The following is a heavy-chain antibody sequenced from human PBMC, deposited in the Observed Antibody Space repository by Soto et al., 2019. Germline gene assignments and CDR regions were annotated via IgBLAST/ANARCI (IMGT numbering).Heavy chain of an antibody. CDR3: ARDLCPLGSGSARPKFGWDF. CDR2: LKSDNGGS. CDR1: GYTFTGNY. V-gene: IGHV1-2*02. D-gene: IGHD3-10*01. Sequence: ASLKVSCKASGYTFTGNYMHWVRQVSGKGLEYLGWLKSDNGGSYSAPKFQGRVTFTRDTSTTTAYMELSGLRSDDTAVYFCARDLCPLGSGSARPKFGWDFWGQDTTVSASS. J-gene: IGHJ6*02.